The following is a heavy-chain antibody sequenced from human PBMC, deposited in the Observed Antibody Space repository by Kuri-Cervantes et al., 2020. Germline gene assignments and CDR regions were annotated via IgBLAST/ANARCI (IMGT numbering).Heavy chain of an antibody. V-gene: IGHV3-21*01. D-gene: IGHD3-9*01. CDR2: ISSSSSYI. J-gene: IGHJ6*02. Sequence: GGSLRLSCAASGFTFSAYSMNWLRQAPGKGLEWVSSISSSSSYIYYADSVKGRFTISRDNSKNTLYPQMNSLRAEDTAVYYCAKELRYFDWSFFNPTDGMDVWGQGTTVTVSS. CDR3: AKELRYFDWSFFNPTDGMDV. CDR1: GFTFSAYS.